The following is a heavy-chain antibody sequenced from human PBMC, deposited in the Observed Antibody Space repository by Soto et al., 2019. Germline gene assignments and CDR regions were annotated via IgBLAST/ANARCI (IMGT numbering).Heavy chain of an antibody. CDR2: ISADYGNT. CDR1: GYTFTSYA. J-gene: IGHJ5*01. Sequence: GASVKVSCKASGYTFTSYAIHWVRQAPGQRLEWMGWISADYGNTEYSQKFQGGVTITRDTSATTAYMDLSSLRSEDTAVYYCARARVYDIPDSWGQGTLVTVSS. V-gene: IGHV1-3*01. CDR3: ARARVYDIPDS. D-gene: IGHD3-9*01.